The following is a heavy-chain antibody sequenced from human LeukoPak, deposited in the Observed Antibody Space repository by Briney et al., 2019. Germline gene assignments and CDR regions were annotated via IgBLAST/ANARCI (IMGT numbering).Heavy chain of an antibody. CDR3: ARAESSSWSNFWYFDL. V-gene: IGHV4-59*01. CDR2: IYYSGST. CDR1: GGSISSYY. J-gene: IGHJ2*01. Sequence: SETLSLTCTVFGGSISSYYWSWIRQPPGKGLEWIGYIYYSGSTNYNPSLKSRVTISVDTSKNQFSLKLSSVTAADTAVYYCARAESSSWSNFWYFDLWGRGTLVTVSS. D-gene: IGHD6-13*01.